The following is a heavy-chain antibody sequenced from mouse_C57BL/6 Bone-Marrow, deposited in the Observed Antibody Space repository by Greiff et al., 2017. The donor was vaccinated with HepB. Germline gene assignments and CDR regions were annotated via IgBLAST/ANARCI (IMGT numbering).Heavy chain of an antibody. V-gene: IGHV14-4*01. CDR2: IDPENGDT. CDR1: GFNIKDDY. J-gene: IGHJ3*01. CDR3: TTYGYDWFAY. Sequence: VQLQQSGAELVRPGASVKLSCTASGFNIKDDYMHLVKQRPEQGLEWIGWIDPENGDTEYASKFQGKATITADTSSNTAYLQLSSLTSEDTAVYYCTTYGYDWFAYWGQGTLVTVSA. D-gene: IGHD2-2*01.